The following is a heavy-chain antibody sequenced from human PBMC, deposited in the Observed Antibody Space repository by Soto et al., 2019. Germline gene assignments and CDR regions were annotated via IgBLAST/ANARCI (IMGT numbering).Heavy chain of an antibody. CDR2: ISSSSSYE. V-gene: IGHV3-11*06. CDR3: ARDMYDSVGYYFDF. CDR1: GFSFSDHY. Sequence: GGSLRLSCAGSGFSFSDHYIGWIRQTPGKGLEWISYISSSSSYEHYADSVKGRFTISRDNAKNSLYLQMNGLRVEDTAVYFCARDMYDSVGYYFDFWGQGTRVTVSS. D-gene: IGHD3-22*01. J-gene: IGHJ4*02.